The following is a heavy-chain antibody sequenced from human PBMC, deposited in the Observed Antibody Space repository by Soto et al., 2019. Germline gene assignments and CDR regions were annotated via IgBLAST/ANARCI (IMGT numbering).Heavy chain of an antibody. Sequence: QVQLQESGPGLVKPSETLSLTCTVSGGSVSSGSYYWSWIRQPPGKGLEWIGYIYYSGSTNYNPSRESRVTISVYTSKNQFSLKLSSVTAADTAVYYCARERTLQSVGGLLAVPDYWGQGTLVTVSS. J-gene: IGHJ4*02. CDR1: GGSVSSGSYY. CDR3: ARERTLQSVGGLLAVPDY. D-gene: IGHD4-4*01. CDR2: IYYSGST. V-gene: IGHV4-61*01.